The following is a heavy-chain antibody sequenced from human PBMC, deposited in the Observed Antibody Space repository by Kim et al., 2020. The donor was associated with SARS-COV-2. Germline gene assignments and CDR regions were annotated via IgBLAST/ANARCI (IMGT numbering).Heavy chain of an antibody. CDR1: GGSISSSSYY. CDR2: IYYSGST. CDR3: ASLYDILTGYYPGDAFDI. J-gene: IGHJ3*02. Sequence: SETLSLTCTVSGGSISSSSYYWGWIRQPPGKGLEWIGSIYYSGSTDYNPSLKSRVTISVDTSKNQFSLKLSSVTAADTAVYYCASLYDILTGYYPGDAFDIWGQGTMVTVSS. D-gene: IGHD3-9*01. V-gene: IGHV4-39*01.